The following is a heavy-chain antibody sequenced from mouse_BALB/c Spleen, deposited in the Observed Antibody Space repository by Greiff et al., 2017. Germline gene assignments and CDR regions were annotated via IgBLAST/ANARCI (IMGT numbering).Heavy chain of an antibody. CDR3: ARDKGSSFAY. J-gene: IGHJ3*01. V-gene: IGHV7-3*02. CDR1: GFTFTDYY. CDR2: IRNKANGYTT. Sequence: EVKLMESGGGLVQPGGSLRLSCATSGFTFTDYYMSWVRQPPGKALEWLGFIRNKANGYTTEYSASVKGRFTISRDNSQSILYLQMNTLRAEDSATYYCARDKGSSFAYWGQGTLVTVSA. D-gene: IGHD1-1*01.